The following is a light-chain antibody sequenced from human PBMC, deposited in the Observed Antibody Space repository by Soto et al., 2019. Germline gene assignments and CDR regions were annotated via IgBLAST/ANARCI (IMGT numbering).Light chain of an antibody. CDR3: QQSYRTLLIT. Sequence: DIQMTQSPSFLSASVGDRVTISCRASQAINTYLNWYQQKPGKAPKLLIYGTSDLQNGVPSRFSGGGSGTDFTLTLSSLQPEDFATCYCQQSYRTLLITLGQGTRREV. CDR1: QAINTY. CDR2: GTS. V-gene: IGKV1-39*01. J-gene: IGKJ5*01.